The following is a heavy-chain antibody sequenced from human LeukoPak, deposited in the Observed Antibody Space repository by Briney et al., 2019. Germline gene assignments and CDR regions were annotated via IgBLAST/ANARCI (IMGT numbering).Heavy chain of an antibody. J-gene: IGHJ4*02. CDR3: ARHTYGSWNFDY. D-gene: IGHD3-10*01. CDR2: IYPGDSET. V-gene: IGHV5-51*01. Sequence: GESLKXSCKGSGYSFSTYWIAWVRQMPGKGLEWMGIIYPGDSETRYSPSFQGQVTISADKSISTAYLQWSSLKASDTAMYYCARHTYGSWNFDYWGQGTLVTVSS. CDR1: GYSFSTYW.